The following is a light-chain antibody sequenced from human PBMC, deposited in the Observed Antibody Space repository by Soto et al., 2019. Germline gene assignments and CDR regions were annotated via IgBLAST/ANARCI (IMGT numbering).Light chain of an antibody. CDR1: SSDVGTYNR. CDR2: EVS. Sequence: QPVLTQPPSVSGSPGQSVTISCTGTSSDVGTYNRVSWYQQAPGTAPKLMIYEVSNRPSGVPDRFSGSKSGNTASLTISGLQAEDEADYYCSSYTNSNHWVFGGGTKLTVL. V-gene: IGLV2-18*02. CDR3: SSYTNSNHWV. J-gene: IGLJ3*02.